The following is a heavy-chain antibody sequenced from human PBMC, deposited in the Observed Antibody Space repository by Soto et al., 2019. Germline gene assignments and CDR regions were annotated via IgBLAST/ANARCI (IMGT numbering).Heavy chain of an antibody. Sequence: EVQLLESGGGLVQPGGSLRLSCAASGFTFSSYVMSWVRQAPGKGLEWVSAISGSGGSTYYADSVKGRFTISRDNSKNTLYLQMNSLRAEDTAVYYCAKGLFGELPQTQYYFDYWGQGTLVTVSS. D-gene: IGHD3-10*02. CDR1: GFTFSSYV. V-gene: IGHV3-23*01. CDR2: ISGSGGST. J-gene: IGHJ4*02. CDR3: AKGLFGELPQTQYYFDY.